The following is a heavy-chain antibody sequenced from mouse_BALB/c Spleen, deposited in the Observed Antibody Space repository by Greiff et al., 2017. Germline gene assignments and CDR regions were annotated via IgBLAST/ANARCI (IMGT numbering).Heavy chain of an antibody. CDR1: GYTFTSYW. V-gene: IGHV1-69*02. Sequence: VQLQQPGAELVRPGASVKLSCKASGYTFTSYWINWVKQRPGQGLEWIGNIYPSDSYTNYNQKFKDKATLTVDKSSSTAYMQLSSPTSEDSAVYYCTRGGYGNFWFAYWGQGTLVTVSA. CDR3: TRGGYGNFWFAY. D-gene: IGHD2-1*01. CDR2: IYPSDSYT. J-gene: IGHJ3*01.